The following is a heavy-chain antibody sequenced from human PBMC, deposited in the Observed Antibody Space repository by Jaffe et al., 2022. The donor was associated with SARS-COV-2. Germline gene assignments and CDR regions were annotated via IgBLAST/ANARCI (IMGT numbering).Heavy chain of an antibody. Sequence: QVQLQESGPGLVKPSETLSLTCTVSGGSISSYYWSWIRQPPGKGLEWIGYIYYSGSTNYNPSLKSRVTISVDTSKNQFSLKLSSVTAADTAVYYCARGGSYYGSGSHIDYWGQGTLVTVSS. D-gene: IGHD3-10*01. CDR3: ARGGSYYGSGSHIDY. CDR1: GGSISSYY. CDR2: IYYSGST. V-gene: IGHV4-59*01. J-gene: IGHJ4*02.